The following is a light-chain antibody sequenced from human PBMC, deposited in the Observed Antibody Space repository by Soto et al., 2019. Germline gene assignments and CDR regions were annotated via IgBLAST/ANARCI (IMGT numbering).Light chain of an antibody. J-gene: IGKJ2*01. CDR3: QQYNSYSPKT. Sequence: DIQMTQSPSTLSASVGDRVTITCRASQSISSWLAWYQQKPGKAPKLLIYKASSLESGVPSRFSGSGSGTEFTLTISSLQPDDFAPYYCQQYNSYSPKTFGQGTKLEIK. V-gene: IGKV1-5*03. CDR1: QSISSW. CDR2: KAS.